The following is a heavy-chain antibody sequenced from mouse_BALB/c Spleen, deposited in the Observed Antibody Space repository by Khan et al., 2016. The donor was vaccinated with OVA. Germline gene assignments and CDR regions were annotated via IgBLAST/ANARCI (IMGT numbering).Heavy chain of an antibody. V-gene: IGHV5-6-5*01. J-gene: IGHJ3*01. CDR1: GFTFSNYG. Sequence: EVQLVESGGGLVKPGGSLKVSCAASGFTFSNYGMSCVRQTPEKRLEWVASIISGGNTYYPDNAKGRFTISRENDRNILYLEMRSMRYEDTAMYYGVRDYWFVYWGQGTMVTVSA. CDR3: VRDYWFVY. CDR2: IISGGNT.